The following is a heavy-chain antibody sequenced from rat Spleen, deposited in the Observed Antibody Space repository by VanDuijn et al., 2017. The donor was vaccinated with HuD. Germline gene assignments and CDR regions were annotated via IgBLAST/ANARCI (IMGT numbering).Heavy chain of an antibody. CDR2: ISSGGST. CDR1: GFSLTSYT. J-gene: IGHJ2*01. D-gene: IGHD1-12*03. Sequence: QVQLKESGPGLVQPSQTLSLTCTVSGFSLTSYTVNWVRQPPGKGLEWIAAISSGGSTYFNSALKSRLSISRDTSKSQVFLTMNSLQTEDTAMYFCARGGWFWGQGVMVTVSS. CDR3: ARGGWF. V-gene: IGHV2-6*01.